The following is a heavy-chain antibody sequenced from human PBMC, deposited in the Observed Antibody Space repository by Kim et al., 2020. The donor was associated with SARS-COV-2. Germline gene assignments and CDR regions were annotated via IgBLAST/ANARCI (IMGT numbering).Heavy chain of an antibody. CDR3: ARVLGATSY. J-gene: IGHJ4*02. Sequence: SETLSLTCAVYGGSFSGYYWSWIRQPPGKGLEWIGEINHSGSTNYNPSLKSRVTISVDTSKNQFSLKLSSVTAADTAVYYCARVLGATSYWGQGTLVTVSS. CDR2: INHSGST. D-gene: IGHD1-26*01. CDR1: GGSFSGYY. V-gene: IGHV4-34*01.